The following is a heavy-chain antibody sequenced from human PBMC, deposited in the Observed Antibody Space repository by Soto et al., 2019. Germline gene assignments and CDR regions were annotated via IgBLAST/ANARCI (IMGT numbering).Heavy chain of an antibody. CDR3: ARSPYYYDSSGYFDY. D-gene: IGHD3-22*01. J-gene: IGHJ4*02. CDR1: GYTFTSYG. V-gene: IGHV1-18*04. CDR2: ISAYNGNT. Sequence: ASVKVSCKASGYTFTSYGISWVRQAPGQGLEWMGWISAYNGNTNYAQKLQGRVTMTTDTSTSTAYMELRSLRSDDTAVYYCARSPYYYDSSGYFDYWGQGSLVTVSS.